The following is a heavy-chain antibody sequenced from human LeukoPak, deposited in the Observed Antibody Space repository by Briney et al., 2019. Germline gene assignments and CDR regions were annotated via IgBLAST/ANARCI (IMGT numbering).Heavy chain of an antibody. V-gene: IGHV3-7*01. CDR2: IKEAGTET. Sequence: GGSLRLSCGASGFTFSSYSMTWVRQAPGKGLEWVATIKEAGTETFYVDSVKGRFTISRDNAKNTVYLQMNGLRAEDTTVYYCATVSEYWGQGTLVTVSS. D-gene: IGHD1-1*01. CDR1: GFTFSSYS. CDR3: ATVSEY. J-gene: IGHJ4*02.